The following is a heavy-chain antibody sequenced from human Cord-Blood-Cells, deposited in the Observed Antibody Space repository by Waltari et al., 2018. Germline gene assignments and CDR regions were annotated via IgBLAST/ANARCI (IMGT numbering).Heavy chain of an antibody. J-gene: IGHJ6*03. D-gene: IGHD4-4*01. V-gene: IGHV1-69*09. CDR1: GGTFSSYA. Sequence: QVQLVQSGAGVKKPGSSVKVSCKASGGTFSSYAISWVRQAPGQGLEWMGRIIPILGIANYAQKFQGRVTITADKSTSTAYMELSSLRSEDTAVYYCARDHYSNYYYYYYMDVWAKGTTVTVSS. CDR2: IIPILGIA. CDR3: ARDHYSNYYYYYYMDV.